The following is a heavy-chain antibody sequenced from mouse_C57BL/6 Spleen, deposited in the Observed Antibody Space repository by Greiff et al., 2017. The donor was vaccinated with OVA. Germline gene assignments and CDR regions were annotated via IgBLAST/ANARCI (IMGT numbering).Heavy chain of an antibody. J-gene: IGHJ4*01. CDR3: ARRDYGSSGAMDY. D-gene: IGHD1-1*01. CDR1: GYTFTTYP. CDR2: FHPYNDDT. V-gene: IGHV1-47*01. Sequence: VHLVESGAELVKPGASVKMSCKASGYTFTTYPIEWMKQNHGKSLEWIGNFHPYNDDTKYNEKFKGKATLTVEKSSSTVYLELSRLTSDDSAVYYCARRDYGSSGAMDYWGQGTSVTVSS.